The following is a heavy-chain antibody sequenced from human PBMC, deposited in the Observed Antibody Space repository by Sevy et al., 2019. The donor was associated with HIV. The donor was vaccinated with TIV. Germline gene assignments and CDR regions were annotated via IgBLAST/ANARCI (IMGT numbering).Heavy chain of an antibody. CDR1: GGSFSGYY. V-gene: IGHV4-34*01. J-gene: IGHJ6*03. D-gene: IGHD6-6*01. CDR2: INHSAST. Sequence: SENLSLTCAVYGGSFSGYYWTWIRQPPGKGLEWIGEINHSASTNYNPSLKSRVTISVDTSKNQFSLKLTSVTAADTAVYYCAREGSSSDSYYYYMDVWGKGTTVTVSS. CDR3: AREGSSSDSYYYYMDV.